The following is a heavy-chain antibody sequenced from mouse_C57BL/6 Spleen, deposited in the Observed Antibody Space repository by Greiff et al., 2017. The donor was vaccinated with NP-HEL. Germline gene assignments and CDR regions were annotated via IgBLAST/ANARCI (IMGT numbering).Heavy chain of an antibody. CDR2: INPSTGGT. D-gene: IGHD2-4*01. V-gene: IGHV1-43*01. CDR3: AIYYDYAWFAY. CDR1: GYSFTGYY. J-gene: IGHJ3*01. Sequence: EVQVVESGPELVKPGASVKISCKASGYSFTGYYMHWVKQSSEKSLEWIGEINPSTGGTSYNQKFKGKATLTVDKSSSTAYMQLKSLTSEDSAVYYCAIYYDYAWFAYWGQGTLVTVSA.